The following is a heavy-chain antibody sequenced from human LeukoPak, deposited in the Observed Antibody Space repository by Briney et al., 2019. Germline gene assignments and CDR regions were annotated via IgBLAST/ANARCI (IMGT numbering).Heavy chain of an antibody. D-gene: IGHD1-14*01. J-gene: IGHJ4*02. V-gene: IGHV3-30*04. CDR2: VSIDGSIK. CDR3: ARDAITGAPDYFDY. Sequence: PGGSLRLSCAGSGFTFSSYDVHWVRQAPGKGLEWVAVVSIDGSIKIYADSVKGRFTISRDNSKNTLYLQIKSPTAEDTAVYYCARDAITGAPDYFDYWGQGTLVTVSS. CDR1: GFTFSSYD.